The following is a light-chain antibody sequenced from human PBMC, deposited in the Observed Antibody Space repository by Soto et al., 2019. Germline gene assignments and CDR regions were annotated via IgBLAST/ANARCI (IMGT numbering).Light chain of an antibody. CDR1: QSVNSN. CDR3: QQYNNWWT. V-gene: IGKV3-15*01. J-gene: IGKJ1*01. Sequence: ILMTQSPATLSVSPGEGATLSCRASQSVNSNLAWYQQKPGQAPRLLIYGASIRATGIPARFSGSGSGTDFTLTISSLQSEDFAAYSCQQYNNWWTFGQGTKVEIK. CDR2: GAS.